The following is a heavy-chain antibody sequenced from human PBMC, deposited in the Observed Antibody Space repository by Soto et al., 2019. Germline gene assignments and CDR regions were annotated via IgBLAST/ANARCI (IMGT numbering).Heavy chain of an antibody. CDR1: GYTLNNFY. J-gene: IGHJ4*02. V-gene: IGHV1-46*02. D-gene: IGHD6-25*01. CDR3: ARALGSGDY. Sequence: QVQLVQSGAEVKKPGASVKVSCKASGYTLNNFYIHWVRQAPGQGLEWMGIINPNGGSTNYAHNFQGRVTITRDTSTSTVYMDLSSVRSEDTAVYYCARALGSGDYWGRGTLVTVSS. CDR2: INPNGGST.